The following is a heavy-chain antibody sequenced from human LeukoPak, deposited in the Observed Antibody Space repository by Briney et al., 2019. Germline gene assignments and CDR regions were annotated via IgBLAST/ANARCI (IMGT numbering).Heavy chain of an antibody. V-gene: IGHV4-39*01. D-gene: IGHD1-26*01. CDR2: IYYSGST. CDR1: GGSISSSSYY. CDR3: ARLEAGGTLDY. Sequence: KPSETLSLTCTVSGGSISSSSYYWGWIRQPPGKGLEWIGSIYYSGSTYYNPSLKSRVTISVDTSRNQFSLKLSSVTAADTAVYYCARLEAGGTLDYWGQGTLVTVSS. J-gene: IGHJ4*02.